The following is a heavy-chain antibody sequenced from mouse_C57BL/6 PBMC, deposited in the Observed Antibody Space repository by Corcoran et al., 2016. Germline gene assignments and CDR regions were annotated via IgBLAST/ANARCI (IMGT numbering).Heavy chain of an antibody. CDR2: INPNNGGT. CDR1: GYTFTDYY. D-gene: IGHD1-1*01. CDR3: ARRYYGSSYSYYFDY. V-gene: IGHV1-26*01. Sequence: EVQLQQSGPELVKSGASVKISCKASGYTFTDYYMNWVKQSHGKSLEWIGDINPNNGGTSYNQKFKGKATLTVDKSSSTAYMELRSLTSEDSAVYYCARRYYGSSYSYYFDYWGQGTTLTVSS. J-gene: IGHJ2*01.